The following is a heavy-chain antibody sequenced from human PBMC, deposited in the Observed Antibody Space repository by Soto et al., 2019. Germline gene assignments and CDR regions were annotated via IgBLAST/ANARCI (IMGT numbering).Heavy chain of an antibody. Sequence: QLQLQESGPGLVKPSETLSLTCSVSGGSISTDSYNWDWIRQSPGKGLGWIGTIYYDGTPSYNPAIKGQVTISVDPSMNHFSLKVKSVTTTEMAMYYCARFFGNAFDVWGQGTMVNVSS. CDR3: ARFFGNAFDV. CDR1: GGSISTDSYN. CDR2: IYYDGTP. D-gene: IGHD3-3*01. J-gene: IGHJ3*01. V-gene: IGHV4-39*02.